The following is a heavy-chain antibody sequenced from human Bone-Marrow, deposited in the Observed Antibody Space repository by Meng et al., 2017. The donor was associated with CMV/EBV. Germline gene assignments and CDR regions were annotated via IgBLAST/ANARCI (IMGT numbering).Heavy chain of an antibody. Sequence: SVKVSCKASGGTFSSYAISWVRQAPGQGLEWMGGIIPIFGTANYAQKFQGRVTITTDESTSTAYMELSSLRSEDTAVYYCARELTIFGVVIGYDAFDIWGQGTTVTVSS. CDR3: ARELTIFGVVIGYDAFDI. D-gene: IGHD3-3*01. J-gene: IGHJ3*02. V-gene: IGHV1-69*05. CDR2: IIPIFGTA. CDR1: GGTFSSYA.